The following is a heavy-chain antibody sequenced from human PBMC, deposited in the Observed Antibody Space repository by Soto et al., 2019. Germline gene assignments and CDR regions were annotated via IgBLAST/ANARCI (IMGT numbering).Heavy chain of an antibody. CDR3: TTGYGSGSDEKFDY. V-gene: IGHV3-15*07. D-gene: IGHD3-10*01. Sequence: EVQLVESGGGLVKPGGSLRLSCAASGFTFSNAWMNWVRQAPGKGLVWVGRIKSKTDGGTTDYAAPVKGRFTISRDDSKNTLYLQMNSLKTEDTAVYYCTTGYGSGSDEKFDYWGQGTLVTVSS. CDR2: IKSKTDGGTT. CDR1: GFTFSNAW. J-gene: IGHJ4*02.